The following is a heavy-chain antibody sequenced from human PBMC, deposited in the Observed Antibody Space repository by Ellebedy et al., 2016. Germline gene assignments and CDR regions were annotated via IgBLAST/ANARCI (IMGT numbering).Heavy chain of an antibody. Sequence: GESLKISXKGSGYSFTSYWISWVRQMPGKGLEWMGRIDPSDSYTNYSPSFQGHVTISADKSISTAYLQWSSLKASDTAMYYCARGGRAVADTPYYYYYGMDVWGQGTTVTVSS. CDR2: IDPSDSYT. J-gene: IGHJ6*02. D-gene: IGHD6-19*01. V-gene: IGHV5-10-1*01. CDR3: ARGGRAVADTPYYYYYGMDV. CDR1: GYSFTSYW.